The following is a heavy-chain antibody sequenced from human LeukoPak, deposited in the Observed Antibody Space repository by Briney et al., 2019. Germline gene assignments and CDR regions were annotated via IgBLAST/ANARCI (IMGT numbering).Heavy chain of an antibody. CDR3: ARDRDCSSTSCYLFPYYYYYYGMDV. CDR2: VNPDGSDK. D-gene: IGHD2-2*01. J-gene: IGHJ6*02. V-gene: IGHV3-7*01. Sequence: GGSLRLSCATSGFTFSTYWMNWVRQAPGKGLEWVAIVNPDGSDKYYVDSVKGRFTISRDNAKNSLYLQMNSLRAEDTAVYYCARDRDCSSTSCYLFPYYYYYYGMDVWGQGTTVTVSS. CDR1: GFTFSTYW.